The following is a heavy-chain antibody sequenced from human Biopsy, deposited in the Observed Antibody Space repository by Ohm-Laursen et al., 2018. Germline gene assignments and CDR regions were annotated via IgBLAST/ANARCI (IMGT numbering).Heavy chain of an antibody. Sequence: SLRLSCTASGFTFTSYAMHWVRQAPGKGLEWVAVISYDGSGEYYADSLQGRFITSRDNPKNTVDLQMNSLRAEDTAVYFCARDGKRWDYSTYFSWHFDLWGRGTLVTGSS. V-gene: IGHV3-30*03. CDR3: ARDGKRWDYSTYFSWHFDL. J-gene: IGHJ2*01. D-gene: IGHD4-11*01. CDR2: ISYDGSGE. CDR1: GFTFTSYA.